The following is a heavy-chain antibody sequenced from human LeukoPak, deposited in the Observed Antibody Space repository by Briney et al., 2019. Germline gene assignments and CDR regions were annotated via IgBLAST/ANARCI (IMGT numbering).Heavy chain of an antibody. D-gene: IGHD1-26*01. CDR3: ARGGELLNYYHSMDV. J-gene: IGHJ6*02. CDR2: IYHSGST. CDR1: GGSISSGGYS. Sequence: PSQTLSLTCAVSGGSISSGGYSWSWIRQPPGKGLEWIGYIYHSGSTYYNPSLKSRVTISVDRSKNQFSLKLSSVTAADTAVYYCARGGELLNYYHSMDVWGQGTTVTVSS. V-gene: IGHV4-30-2*01.